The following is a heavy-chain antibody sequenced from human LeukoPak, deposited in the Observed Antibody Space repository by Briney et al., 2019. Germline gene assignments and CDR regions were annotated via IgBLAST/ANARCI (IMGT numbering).Heavy chain of an antibody. CDR3: AGIGGDFWSGVNWFDP. Sequence: SVKVSCKASGGTFSSYAISWVRQAPGQGLEWMGGITPIFGTANYAQKFQGRVTITADESTSTAYMELSSLRSEDTAVYYCAGIGGDFWSGVNWFDPWGQGTLVTVSS. CDR1: GGTFSSYA. D-gene: IGHD3-3*01. J-gene: IGHJ5*02. V-gene: IGHV1-69*01. CDR2: ITPIFGTA.